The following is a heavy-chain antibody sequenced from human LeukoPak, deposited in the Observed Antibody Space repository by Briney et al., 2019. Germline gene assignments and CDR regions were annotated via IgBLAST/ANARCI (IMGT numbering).Heavy chain of an antibody. CDR1: GFTFSSYI. J-gene: IGHJ4*02. Sequence: GGSLRLSCAASGFTFSSYIMGWVRQAPGKGLEWVSLIGGSGDSTYYADSVKGRFTISRDNSKNTLYLRMNSLRADDTAVYYCAKEGPGGGGYFDDWGQGTLVTVSS. CDR3: AKEGPGGGGYFDD. V-gene: IGHV3-23*01. D-gene: IGHD3-16*01. CDR2: IGGSGDST.